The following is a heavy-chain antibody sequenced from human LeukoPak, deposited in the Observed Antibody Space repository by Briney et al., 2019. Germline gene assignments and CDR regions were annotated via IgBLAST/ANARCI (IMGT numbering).Heavy chain of an antibody. CDR3: AKVGGLAAAGLEY. CDR2: ISYDGSNK. D-gene: IGHD6-13*01. Sequence: QPGGSLRLSCAASGFTFSSYGMHWVRQAPGKGLEWVAVISYDGSNKYYADSVKGRFTISRDNSKNTLYLQMNSLRAEDTAVYYCAKVGGLAAAGLEYWGQGTVVTVSS. J-gene: IGHJ4*02. V-gene: IGHV3-30*18. CDR1: GFTFSSYG.